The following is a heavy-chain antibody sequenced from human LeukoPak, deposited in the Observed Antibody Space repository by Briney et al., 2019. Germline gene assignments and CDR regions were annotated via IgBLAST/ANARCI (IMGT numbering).Heavy chain of an antibody. V-gene: IGHV3-23*01. CDR1: GFTFSSYA. CDR3: AKDKIYYDA. D-gene: IGHD3-22*01. J-gene: IGHJ5*02. CDR2: ISGSGGRT. Sequence: GGSLRLSCAASGFTFSSYAMSWVRQAPGKGLEWVSGISGSGGRTDYADSVKGRFTISRDNSKNTLYLQMNSLRAEDTAIYYCAKDKIYYDAWGQGTLVTVSS.